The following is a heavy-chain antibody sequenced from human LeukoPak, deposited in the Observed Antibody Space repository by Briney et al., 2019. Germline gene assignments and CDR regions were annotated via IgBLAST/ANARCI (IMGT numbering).Heavy chain of an antibody. CDR3: AKASDIVVVPAATGSGY. D-gene: IGHD2-2*01. CDR1: GFTFSSDG. CDR2: ISYDGSNK. J-gene: IGHJ4*02. Sequence: GRSLRLSCAASGFTFSSDGMHWVRQAPGKGLEWVAVISYDGSNKYYADSVKGRFTISRDNSKNTLYLQMNSLRAEDTAVYYCAKASDIVVVPAATGSGYWGQGTLVTVSS. V-gene: IGHV3-30*18.